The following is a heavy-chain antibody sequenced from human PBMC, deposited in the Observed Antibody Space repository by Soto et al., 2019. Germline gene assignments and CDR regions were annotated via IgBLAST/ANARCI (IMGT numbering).Heavy chain of an antibody. CDR2: ISSSGNSI. CDR1: GFTFSRYS. D-gene: IGHD2-2*01. J-gene: IGHJ4*02. Sequence: EVQLVESGGGLVQPGGSLRLSCAASGFTFSRYSMNWVRQAPGKGLEWASNISSSGNSIYYADSVKCRFTTSRDNAKNSLHLQMNGLRAEDTAVYDWASPVECSTTRCIRWGQGTLVTVSS. CDR3: ASPVECSTTRCIR. V-gene: IGHV3-48*01.